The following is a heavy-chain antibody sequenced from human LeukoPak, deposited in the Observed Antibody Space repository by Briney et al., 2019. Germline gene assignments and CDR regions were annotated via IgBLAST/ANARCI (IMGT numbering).Heavy chain of an antibody. Sequence: PSETLSLTCTVSGGSISIYYWNWIRQPAGKRLEWIGRIFTSGITNYNPSLKSRVTMSVDTSKNQFSLNLSSVTAADTAVYYCARDSSGSYYNPQGYMDVWGKGTTVTVSS. CDR2: IFTSGIT. J-gene: IGHJ6*03. CDR3: ARDSSGSYYNPQGYMDV. D-gene: IGHD3-10*01. V-gene: IGHV4-4*07. CDR1: GGSISIYY.